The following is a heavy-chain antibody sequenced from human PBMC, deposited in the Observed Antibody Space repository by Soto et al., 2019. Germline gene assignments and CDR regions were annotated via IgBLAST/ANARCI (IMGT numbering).Heavy chain of an antibody. CDR3: GTGDSSQTGDH. D-gene: IGHD6-19*01. Sequence: WFRQPPGKGLELIGYISYRGSTYDNPSLKSRVTISVDTSKSQFSLKLRSVNAAYTAIYYCGTGDSSQTGDHWGPGTLVTVSS. V-gene: IGHV4-30-4*08. CDR2: ISYRGST. J-gene: IGHJ4*02.